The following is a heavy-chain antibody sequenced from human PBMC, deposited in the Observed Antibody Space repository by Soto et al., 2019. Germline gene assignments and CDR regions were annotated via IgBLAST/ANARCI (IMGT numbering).Heavy chain of an antibody. V-gene: IGHV4-4*02. J-gene: IGHJ4*02. CDR1: GGSITNTDW. Sequence: QVQLQESGPGLVKPSGTLSLTCAVSGGSITNTDWWTWVRQPPGMGLEWVGDISLSGNTNYNPSLEGRAAISLDKSRDQFSLILTSVIAADTAVYYCASRGSSGPFWGQGTLVTVSS. CDR2: ISLSGNT. D-gene: IGHD3-22*01. CDR3: ASRGSSGPF.